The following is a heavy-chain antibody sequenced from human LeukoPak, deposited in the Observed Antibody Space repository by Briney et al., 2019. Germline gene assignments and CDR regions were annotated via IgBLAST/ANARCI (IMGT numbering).Heavy chain of an antibody. CDR3: ARGGYSHYDY. D-gene: IGHD6-13*01. J-gene: IGHJ4*02. CDR1: GFTFDDYA. CDR2: ISSGSIEI. V-gene: IGHV3-21*01. Sequence: GGSLRLSCAASGFTFDDYAMHWVRQAPGKGLEWVASISSGSIEIYYADAVKGRFTISRDNAKNSLYLQMSSLRGEDTAVYYCARGGYSHYDYWGPGTLVTVSS.